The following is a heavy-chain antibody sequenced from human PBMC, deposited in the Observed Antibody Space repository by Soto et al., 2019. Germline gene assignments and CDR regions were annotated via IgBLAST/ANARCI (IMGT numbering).Heavy chain of an antibody. CDR1: GGSISSSSYY. D-gene: IGHD6-19*01. J-gene: IGHJ5*02. CDR2: IYYSGST. V-gene: IGHV4-39*01. CDR3: AIREYSSGSTKWLYP. Sequence: SETLSLTCTVYGGSISSSSYYWGWIRQPPGKGLEWIGSIYYSGSTYYNPSLKSRVTISVDTSKNQFSLKLSSVTAADTAVYYFAIREYSSGSTKWLYPCSQRTLVTVSS.